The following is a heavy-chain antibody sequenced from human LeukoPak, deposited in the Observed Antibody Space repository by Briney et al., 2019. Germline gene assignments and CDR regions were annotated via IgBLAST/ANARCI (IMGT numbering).Heavy chain of an antibody. V-gene: IGHV4-34*01. Sequence: SETLSLTCAVYGGSFSGYYWSWIRQPPGKGLEWIGEINHSGSTNYNPSLKSRVTISVDTSKNQFSLKLSSVTAADTAVYYCARTHGPRGYSYGGRRGMGMYFDYWGQGTLVTVSS. D-gene: IGHD5-18*01. CDR2: INHSGST. CDR3: ARTHGPRGYSYGGRRGMGMYFDY. CDR1: GGSFSGYY. J-gene: IGHJ4*02.